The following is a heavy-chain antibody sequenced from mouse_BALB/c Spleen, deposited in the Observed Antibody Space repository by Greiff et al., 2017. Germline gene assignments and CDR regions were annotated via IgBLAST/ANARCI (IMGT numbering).Heavy chain of an antibody. J-gene: IGHJ2*01. Sequence: EVKLVESGGGLVKPGGSLKLSCAASGFTFSSYAMSWVRQTPEKRLEWVASISSGGSTYYPDSVKGRFTISRDNARNILYLQMSSLRSEDTAMYYCARGGFTTASDYWGQGTTLTVSS. CDR2: ISSGGST. V-gene: IGHV5-6-5*01. CDR3: ARGGFTTASDY. CDR1: GFTFSSYA. D-gene: IGHD1-2*01.